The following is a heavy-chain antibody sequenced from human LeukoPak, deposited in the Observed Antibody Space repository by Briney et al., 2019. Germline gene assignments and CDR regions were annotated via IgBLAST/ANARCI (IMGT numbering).Heavy chain of an antibody. CDR2: INAGNGNR. CDR3: ATPGGGTYYFDD. CDR1: GYTFTSYA. Sequence: ASVKVSCKASGYTFTSYAMHWVRQAPGQRLEWMGWINAGNGNRKYSQKFQGRVTITRDTSASTAYMELSSLTSEDTAVYYCATPGGGTYYFDDWGQGTLVTVSS. V-gene: IGHV1-3*01. J-gene: IGHJ4*02. D-gene: IGHD1-26*01.